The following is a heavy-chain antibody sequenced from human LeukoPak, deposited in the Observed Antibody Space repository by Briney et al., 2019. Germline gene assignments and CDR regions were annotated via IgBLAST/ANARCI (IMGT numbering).Heavy chain of an antibody. Sequence: PGGSLRLSCAASGFTFSSYGMHWVRQAPGKGLEWVAVISYDGSNKYYADSVKGRLTISRDNSKDTLYLQMNSLRAEDTAVYYCAKPYSSSWYYFDYWGQGTLVTVSS. CDR1: GFTFSSYG. J-gene: IGHJ4*02. CDR3: AKPYSSSWYYFDY. V-gene: IGHV3-30*18. CDR2: ISYDGSNK. D-gene: IGHD6-13*01.